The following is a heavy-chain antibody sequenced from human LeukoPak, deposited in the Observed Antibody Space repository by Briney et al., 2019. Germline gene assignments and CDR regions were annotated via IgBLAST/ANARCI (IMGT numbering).Heavy chain of an antibody. CDR1: GFSFCSYS. J-gene: IGHJ5*02. V-gene: IGHV3-48*02. CDR3: ARVSRHSSPNWFDP. CDR2: ISSSSSTI. D-gene: IGHD6-13*01. Sequence: GGSLRLSCAASGFSFCSYSMNWVRQAPGKGLEGVSYISSSSSTIYYADSVKGRFTISRDNAKNSLYLQMNSLRDEDMAVYYCARVSRHSSPNWFDPWGQGTLVTVSS.